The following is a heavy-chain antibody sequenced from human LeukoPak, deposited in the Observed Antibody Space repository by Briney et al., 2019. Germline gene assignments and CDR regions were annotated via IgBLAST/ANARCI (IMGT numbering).Heavy chain of an antibody. CDR2: ISGSGGST. D-gene: IGHD3-22*01. Sequence: GGSLRLSCAASGFTFSSYAMSWARQAPGKGLEGVSAISGSGGSTYYADSVKGRFTISRANPKNPLYPQMNSLGAEDTPVYFCANRGVVIRVILVAFHKEAYYFDSWGQGALVTVSS. J-gene: IGHJ4*02. CDR1: GFTFSSYA. CDR3: ANRGVVIRVILVAFHKEAYYFDS. V-gene: IGHV3-23*01.